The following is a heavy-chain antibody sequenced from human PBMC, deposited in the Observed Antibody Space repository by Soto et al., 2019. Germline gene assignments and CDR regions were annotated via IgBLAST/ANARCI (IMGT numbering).Heavy chain of an antibody. V-gene: IGHV1-2*02. CDR2: INRTTGGT. CDR1: GYTFTGNY. D-gene: IGHD2-2*01. J-gene: IGHJ4*02. Sequence: ASLKVSFKSSGYTFTGNYLHWVRLGPGQGLEWMALINRTTGGTDYAQKFQGRVTMTWDKSISTAYMESSSLRSDDTAIYYCARGYCSGIGCSPYLDYWGQGTLVTVSS. CDR3: ARGYCSGIGCSPYLDY.